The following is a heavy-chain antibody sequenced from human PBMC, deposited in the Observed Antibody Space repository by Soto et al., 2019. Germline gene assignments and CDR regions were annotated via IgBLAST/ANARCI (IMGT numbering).Heavy chain of an antibody. V-gene: IGHV3-21*06. CDR1: GFTLRIYT. J-gene: IGHJ4*01. CDR2: ISISNSDR. Sequence: GGSLRLCCAASGFTLRIYTMNWVRQAPGKGLEWVSSISISNSDRYYADSVRGRFTISRDNAKNALYLQMNSLRADDTAVYFCVRGMNPLFGGQGTLVTVSS. CDR3: VRGMNPLF.